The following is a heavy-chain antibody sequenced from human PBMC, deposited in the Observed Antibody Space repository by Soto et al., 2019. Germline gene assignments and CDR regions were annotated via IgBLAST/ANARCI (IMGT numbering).Heavy chain of an antibody. CDR2: VYWDDDK. J-gene: IGHJ4*02. Sequence: SGPTLVNPTQTLTLTCTFSGFSLTRNGVGVGWIRQPPGKALEWLALVYWDDDKFYSPSLKSRLTITKDTSKNQVVLTMTFMDPVDTATYFCAHRQGQRVGVTWRGEYFDYWGQ. CDR3: AHRQGQRVGVTWRGEYFDY. D-gene: IGHD1-26*01. CDR1: GFSLTRNGVG. V-gene: IGHV2-5*02.